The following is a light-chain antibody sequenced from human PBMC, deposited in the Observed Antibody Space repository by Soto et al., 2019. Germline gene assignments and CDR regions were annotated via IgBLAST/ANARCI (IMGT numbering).Light chain of an antibody. CDR2: DVS. CDR3: QQYNNWPFS. V-gene: IGKV3-15*01. CDR1: QSVSSSY. Sequence: EIVMTQSPATLSVSPGERATLSCRASQSVSSSYLAWYQQKSGQSPRLLIYDVSIRATGVPARFSGTGSETDFTLTISGLQSEDSAVYFCQQYNNWPFSFGQGTRLEIK. J-gene: IGKJ5*01.